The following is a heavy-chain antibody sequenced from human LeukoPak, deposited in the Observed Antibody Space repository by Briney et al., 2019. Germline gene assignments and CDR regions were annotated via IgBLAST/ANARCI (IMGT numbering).Heavy chain of an antibody. J-gene: IGHJ4*02. CDR3: ARDLGYYASSAN. CDR2: INPNSGGT. CDR1: GYTFTGYY. V-gene: IGHV1-2*02. Sequence: GASVKVSCKASGYTFTGYYIHWVRQAPGQGLEWMGWINPNSGGTNYAQKFQGRVTMTRDTSISTAYMELSRLTSDDTAVYYCARDLGYYASSANWGQGTLVTVSS. D-gene: IGHD3-22*01.